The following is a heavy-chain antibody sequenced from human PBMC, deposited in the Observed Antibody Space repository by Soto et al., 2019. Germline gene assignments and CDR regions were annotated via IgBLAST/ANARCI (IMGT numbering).Heavy chain of an antibody. CDR1: GGSISSGGYY. V-gene: IGHV4-31*03. J-gene: IGHJ4*02. CDR2: IYYSGST. D-gene: IGHD1-26*01. Sequence: LSLTCTVSGGSISSGGYYWSRIRQHPGKGLEWIGYIYYSGSTYYNPSLKSRVTISVDTSKNQFSLKLTSVTAADTAVYYCARVRGGGPFDVWGQGTLVTVSS. CDR3: ARVRGGGPFDV.